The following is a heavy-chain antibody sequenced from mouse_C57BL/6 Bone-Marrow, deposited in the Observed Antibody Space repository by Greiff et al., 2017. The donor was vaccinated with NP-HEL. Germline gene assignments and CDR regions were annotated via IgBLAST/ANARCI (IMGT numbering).Heavy chain of an antibody. CDR1: GFNIKADY. CDR2: IDPENGDT. J-gene: IGHJ3*01. CDR3: TSMVPFAY. D-gene: IGHD1-1*02. Sequence: VQLQQSGAELVRPGASVKLSCTASGFNIKADYMHWVKQRPEQGLEWIGWIDPENGDTEYASKFQGKATITADTSSNTAYLQLSSLTSEDTAVYYCTSMVPFAYWGQGTLVTVSA. V-gene: IGHV14-4*01.